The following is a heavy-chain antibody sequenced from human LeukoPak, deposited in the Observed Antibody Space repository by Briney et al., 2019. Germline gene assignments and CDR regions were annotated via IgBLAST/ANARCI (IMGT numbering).Heavy chain of an antibody. CDR2: IYYAGST. D-gene: IGHD3-9*01. Sequence: PSETLSLTCTVSGASMSDYYWSWIRQPPGKGLEWIGYIYYAGSTNYNPSLKSRVTMSVDTSKNQISLKLSSVTAAGSAVYYCVRRVRYFGQNDYWGQGTLVTVSS. J-gene: IGHJ4*02. CDR1: GASMSDYY. CDR3: VRRVRYFGQNDY. V-gene: IGHV4-59*08.